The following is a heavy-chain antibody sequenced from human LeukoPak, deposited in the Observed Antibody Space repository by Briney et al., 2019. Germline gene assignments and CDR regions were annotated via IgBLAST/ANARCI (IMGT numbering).Heavy chain of an antibody. CDR2: ISSSGSTI. Sequence: GGSLRLSCAASGFTFSSYWMSWVRQAPGKGLEWVSYISSSGSTIYYADSVKGRFTISRDNAKNSLYLQMNSLRAEDTAVYYCAELGITMIGGVWGKGTTATISS. J-gene: IGHJ6*04. CDR1: GFTFSSYW. CDR3: AELGITMIGGV. D-gene: IGHD3-10*02. V-gene: IGHV3-48*04.